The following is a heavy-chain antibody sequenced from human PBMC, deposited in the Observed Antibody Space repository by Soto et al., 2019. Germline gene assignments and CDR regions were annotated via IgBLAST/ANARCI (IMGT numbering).Heavy chain of an antibody. CDR2: ISGSGGST. V-gene: IGHV3-23*01. CDR3: AKVALNYCSGGSCGGMDV. J-gene: IGHJ6*02. Sequence: GGSLRLSCAASGFTFSSYAMSWVRQAPGKWLEWVSAISGSGGSTYYADSVKGRFTISRDNSKNTLYLQMNSLRAEDTAVYYCAKVALNYCSGGSCGGMDVWGQGXTVTV. D-gene: IGHD2-15*01. CDR1: GFTFSSYA.